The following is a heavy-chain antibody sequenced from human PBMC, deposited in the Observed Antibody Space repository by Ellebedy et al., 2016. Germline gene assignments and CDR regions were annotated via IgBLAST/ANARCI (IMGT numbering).Heavy chain of an antibody. D-gene: IGHD1-26*01. J-gene: IGHJ3*02. CDR2: IYYSGST. CDR3: AREGWELLVSGAFDI. CDR1: GGSISSGDYY. V-gene: IGHV4-61*08. Sequence: SETLSLXXTVSGGSISSGDYYWSWIRQPPGKGLEWIGYIYYSGSTNYNPSLKSRVTISVDTSKNQFSLKLSSVTAADTAVYYCAREGWELLVSGAFDIWGQGTMVTVSS.